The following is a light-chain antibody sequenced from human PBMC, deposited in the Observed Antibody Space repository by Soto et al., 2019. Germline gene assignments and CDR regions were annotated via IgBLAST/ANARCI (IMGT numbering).Light chain of an antibody. J-gene: IGKJ2*01. CDR1: QGISSY. Sequence: DIQLTQSPSFLSASVGDRVTITCRASQGISSYLGWFQQKPGKAPNLLIFAASTLQDGVPSRFSGSGSGTEFPLTISSLQPEDCATYYCQQVNSYPYTFGQGTTLDI. CDR3: QQVNSYPYT. V-gene: IGKV1-9*01. CDR2: AAS.